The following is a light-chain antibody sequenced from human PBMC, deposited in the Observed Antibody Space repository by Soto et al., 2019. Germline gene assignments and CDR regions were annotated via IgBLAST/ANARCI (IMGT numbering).Light chain of an antibody. CDR3: QQRSNWPPLT. CDR1: QSVSSY. CDR2: DAS. Sequence: EIVLTQSPATLSLSPGERATLSCRASQSVSSYLAWYQQKPGQAPRLLIYDASNRATGIPARFSGSGSGTDFTLTISSLEPEYVAVYYCQQRSNWPPLTCGGGTKVEIK. J-gene: IGKJ4*01. V-gene: IGKV3-11*01.